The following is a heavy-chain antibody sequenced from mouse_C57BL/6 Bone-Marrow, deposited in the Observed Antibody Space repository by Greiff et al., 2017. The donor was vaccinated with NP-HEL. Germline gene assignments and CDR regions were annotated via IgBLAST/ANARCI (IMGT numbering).Heavy chain of an antibody. D-gene: IGHD1-1*01. J-gene: IGHJ2*01. V-gene: IGHV1-15*01. CDR2: IDPETGGT. CDR1: GYTFTDYE. Sequence: QVQLQQSGAELVRPGASVTLSCKASGYTFTDYEMHWVKQTPVHGLEWIGAIDPETGGTAYNQKFKGKAILTADKSSSTAYMELRSLTSEDSAVYYCTRNYGRDCFDYWGQGTTLTVSS. CDR3: TRNYGRDCFDY.